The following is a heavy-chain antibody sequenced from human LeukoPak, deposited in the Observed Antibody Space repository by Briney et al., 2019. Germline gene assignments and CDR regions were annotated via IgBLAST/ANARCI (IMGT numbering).Heavy chain of an antibody. D-gene: IGHD3-22*01. J-gene: IGHJ4*02. CDR1: GFTFSSYW. CDR3: ARVSYDSSRYYIIDY. Sequence: PGGSLRLSCAASGFTFSSYWIHWVRQAPGKGLVWVSRINGDGSSTNYADSVKGRFTISRDNAKNTLYLQMNSLRAEDTAVYYCARVSYDSSRYYIIDYWGQGTLVTVSS. CDR2: INGDGSST. V-gene: IGHV3-74*01.